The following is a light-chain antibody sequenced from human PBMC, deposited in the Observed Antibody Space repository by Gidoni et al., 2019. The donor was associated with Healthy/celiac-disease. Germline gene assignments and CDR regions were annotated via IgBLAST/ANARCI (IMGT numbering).Light chain of an antibody. CDR1: QSVSSY. CDR2: DAS. Sequence: EIVLTQSPATLSLSPGERATLSCRASQSVSSYLAWYQQKPGQAPRPLIYDASNRATGIPARFSGSGSGQDFTLTISSLEPEDFAVYYCQQRSNWPALTFGGXTKVEIK. CDR3: QQRSNWPALT. J-gene: IGKJ4*01. V-gene: IGKV3-11*01.